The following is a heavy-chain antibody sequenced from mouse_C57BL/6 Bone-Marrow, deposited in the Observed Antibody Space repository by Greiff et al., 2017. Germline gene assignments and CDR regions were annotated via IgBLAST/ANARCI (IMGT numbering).Heavy chain of an antibody. J-gene: IGHJ2*01. CDR2: FDPENGDT. V-gene: IGHV14-4*01. CDR1: GFNIKDDY. Sequence: DVQLQESGAELVRPGASVKLSCTASGFNIKDDYMHWVKQRPEQGLEWIGWFDPENGDTEYASKFQGKATITADTSSNTAYLQLSSLTSEDTAVYYCTNGNYQDYWGQGTTLTVSS. CDR3: TNGNYQDY. D-gene: IGHD2-1*01.